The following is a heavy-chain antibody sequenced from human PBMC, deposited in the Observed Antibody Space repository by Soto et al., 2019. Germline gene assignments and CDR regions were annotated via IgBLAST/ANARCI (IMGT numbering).Heavy chain of an antibody. Sequence: PGGSLRLSCAASGFTFSAYSVNWARQAPGKGLEWISYITASSGTIFYADSVKGRFTISRDNAKNSLYLQMNSLRDEDTAVYYCARDNGMAGSFDPWGQGTLVTVSS. CDR1: GFTFSAYS. D-gene: IGHD2-8*01. J-gene: IGHJ5*02. V-gene: IGHV3-48*02. CDR2: ITASSGTI. CDR3: ARDNGMAGSFDP.